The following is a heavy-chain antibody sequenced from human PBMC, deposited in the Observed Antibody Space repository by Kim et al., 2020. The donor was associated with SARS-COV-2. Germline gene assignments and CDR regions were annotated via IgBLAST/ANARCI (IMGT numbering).Heavy chain of an antibody. J-gene: IGHJ4*02. D-gene: IGHD5-18*01. V-gene: IGHV3-11*04. Sequence: TIYYADSVKGRFTISRDNAKNSLYLQMNSLRAEDTAVYYCARVNSYGVLDWGQGTLVTVSS. CDR3: ARVNSYGVLD. CDR2: TI.